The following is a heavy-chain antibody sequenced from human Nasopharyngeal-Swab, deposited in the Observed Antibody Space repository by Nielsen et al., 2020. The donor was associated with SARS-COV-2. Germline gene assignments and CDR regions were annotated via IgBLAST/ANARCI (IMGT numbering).Heavy chain of an antibody. CDR1: GFTFSSYS. CDR2: ISSSSSTI. CDR3: ARDSYYYDSSGYLTTDAFDI. Sequence: GGSLRLSCAASGFTFSSYSMNWVRQAPGKGLEWVSYISSSSSTIYYADSVKGRFTISRDSAKNSLYLQMNSLRAEDTAVYYCARDSYYYDSSGYLTTDAFDIWGQGTMVTVSS. J-gene: IGHJ3*02. V-gene: IGHV3-48*04. D-gene: IGHD3-22*01.